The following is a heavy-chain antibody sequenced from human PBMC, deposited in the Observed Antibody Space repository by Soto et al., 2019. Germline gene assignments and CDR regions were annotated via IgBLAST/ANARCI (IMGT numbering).Heavy chain of an antibody. CDR1: GGSISSYY. D-gene: IGHD6-13*01. Sequence: SETLSLTCTVSGGSISSYYWSWIRQPAGKGLEWIGRIYTSGSTNYNPSLKSRVTMSVDTSKNQFSLKLSSVTAADTAVYYCASDLAAFSGYYYYGMDVWGQGTTVTVSS. V-gene: IGHV4-4*07. CDR3: ASDLAAFSGYYYYGMDV. CDR2: IYTSGST. J-gene: IGHJ6*02.